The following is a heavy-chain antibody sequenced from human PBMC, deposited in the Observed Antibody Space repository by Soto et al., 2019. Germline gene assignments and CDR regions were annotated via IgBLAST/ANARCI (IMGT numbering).Heavy chain of an antibody. CDR1: GFAVNNDY. V-gene: IGHV3-66*01. D-gene: IGHD3-10*01. J-gene: IGHJ4*02. CDR2: ISKDGST. CDR3: TRDSSYYGSGRGVLDS. Sequence: VHLVESGGDLVQPGGSLRLSCAISGFAVNNDYVSWVRQAPGKGLEWVSVISKDGSTVYADSVQGRFFVSRDGTRNMVFLQMIGLRVEDTAVYHCTRDSSYYGSGRGVLDSWGQGTMVTVSS.